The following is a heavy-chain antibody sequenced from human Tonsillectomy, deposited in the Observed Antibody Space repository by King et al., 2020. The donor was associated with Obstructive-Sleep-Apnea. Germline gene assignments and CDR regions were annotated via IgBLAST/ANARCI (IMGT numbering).Heavy chain of an antibody. CDR1: GYTFTSYG. V-gene: IGHV1-18*04. CDR2: ISVYNGNT. CDR3: ARETTYGVPMEGGFVI. J-gene: IGHJ3*02. D-gene: IGHD3-3*01. Sequence: VQLVQSGAEVKKPGASVKVSCKASGYTFTSYGISWVRQAPGQGLEWMGWISVYNGNTKYAQKVEDRVTMTTQTSTRTAYMELRSLRSDDTAFYYCARETTYGVPMEGGFVIWGHGTKVTVSS.